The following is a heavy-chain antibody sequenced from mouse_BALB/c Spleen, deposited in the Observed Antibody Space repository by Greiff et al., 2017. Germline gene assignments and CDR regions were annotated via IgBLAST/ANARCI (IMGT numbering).Heavy chain of an antibody. D-gene: IGHD1-1*01. Sequence: QVQLQQPGAELVKPGASVKLSCKASGYTFTSYYMYWVKQRPGQGLEWIGGINPSNGGTNFNEKFKSKATLTVDKSSSTAYMQLSSLTSEDSAVYYCARHYGSNYFDYWGQGTTLTVSS. CDR1: GYTFTSYY. J-gene: IGHJ2*01. V-gene: IGHV1S81*02. CDR2: INPSNGGT. CDR3: ARHYGSNYFDY.